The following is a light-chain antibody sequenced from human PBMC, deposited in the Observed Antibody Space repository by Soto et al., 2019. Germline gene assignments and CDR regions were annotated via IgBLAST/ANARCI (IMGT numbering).Light chain of an antibody. CDR2: DAS. J-gene: IGKJ4*01. Sequence: EIVLTQSPATLSLSPGERATHSCRASQSVSSYLAWYQQKPGQAPRLLIYDASNRATGIPARFSGSGSGTDFTLTISSLEPEDFAVHHCQQRSNWPLTFGGGTKVEIK. CDR1: QSVSSY. CDR3: QQRSNWPLT. V-gene: IGKV3-11*01.